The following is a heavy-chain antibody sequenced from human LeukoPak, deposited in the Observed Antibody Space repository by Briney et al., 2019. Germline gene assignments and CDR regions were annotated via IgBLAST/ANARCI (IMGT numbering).Heavy chain of an antibody. Sequence: SETLSLTCAVYGGSFSGYYWSWIRQPPGKGLEWIGELNHSGSTNYNPSLKSRVTISVDTSKNQFSLKLSSVTAADTAVHYCARGPPQFAFGVVTFPFQHWGQGTLVTVSS. D-gene: IGHD3-3*01. CDR3: ARGPPQFAFGVVTFPFQH. V-gene: IGHV4-34*01. CDR1: GGSFSGYY. CDR2: LNHSGST. J-gene: IGHJ1*01.